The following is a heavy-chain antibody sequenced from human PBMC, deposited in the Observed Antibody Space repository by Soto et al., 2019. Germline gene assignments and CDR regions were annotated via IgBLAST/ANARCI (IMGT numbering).Heavy chain of an antibody. D-gene: IGHD3-9*01. CDR1: GGSFSGYY. J-gene: IGHJ4*02. CDR2: INHSGST. V-gene: IGHV4-34*01. Sequence: PSETLSLTCAVYGGSFSGYYWSWIRHPPGKGLEWIGEINHSGSTNYNPSLKSRVTISVDTSKNQFSLKLSSVTAADTAVYYCARRIYDILTGYPMYYFDYWGQGTLVTVSS. CDR3: ARRIYDILTGYPMYYFDY.